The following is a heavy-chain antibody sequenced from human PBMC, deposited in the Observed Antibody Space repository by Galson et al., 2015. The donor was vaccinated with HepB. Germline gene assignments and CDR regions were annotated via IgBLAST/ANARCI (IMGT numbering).Heavy chain of an antibody. Sequence: SLRLSCAASGFSFTRYAMTWVRQAPGKGLEWASSITSSGGNSYYTDSVKGRFTVSRDNSKNTLLLQLNSLRAEDTAMYFCAKDGIMVANNPYHLHYWGQGTLVTVSS. CDR2: ITSSGGNS. CDR1: GFSFTRYA. J-gene: IGHJ4*02. CDR3: AKDGIMVANNPYHLHY. D-gene: IGHD2-15*01. V-gene: IGHV3-23*01.